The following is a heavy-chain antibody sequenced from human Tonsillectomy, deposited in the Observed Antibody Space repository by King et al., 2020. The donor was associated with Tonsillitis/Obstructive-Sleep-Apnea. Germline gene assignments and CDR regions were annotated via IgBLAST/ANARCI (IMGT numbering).Heavy chain of an antibody. D-gene: IGHD5-12*01. CDR1: VGSISSYY. CDR2: IYYSGST. CDR3: ARGLDSGYDHAWFDP. J-gene: IGHJ5*02. Sequence: LQLQESGPGLVKPSETLSLTCTVSVGSISSYYWSWIRQPPGKGLEGIGYIYYSGSTNYNPSLKSRVTISVDTSKNQFSLKLSSVTAADTAVYYCARGLDSGYDHAWFDPWGQGTLVTVSS. V-gene: IGHV4-59*01.